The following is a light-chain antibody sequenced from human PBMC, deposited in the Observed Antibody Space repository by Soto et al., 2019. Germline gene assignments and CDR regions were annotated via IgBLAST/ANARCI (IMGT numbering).Light chain of an antibody. CDR2: GTS. Sequence: VLTQSPATLSLSPGERATLSCRASQSVGNNLAWYQQKPGQAPRLLIYGTSTRATGISDRFSGSGSGTDFTLTISRLEPEDFAVYYCQRFGTSPPWTFGQGTKVDIK. V-gene: IGKV3-20*01. J-gene: IGKJ1*01. CDR1: QSVGNN. CDR3: QRFGTSPPWT.